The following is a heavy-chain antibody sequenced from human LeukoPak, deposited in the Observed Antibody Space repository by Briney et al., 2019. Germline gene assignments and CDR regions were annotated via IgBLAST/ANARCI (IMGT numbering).Heavy chain of an antibody. CDR3: ARDKEGYSSSWYVY. V-gene: IGHV3-21*01. CDR1: GFTFSSYS. D-gene: IGHD6-13*01. CDR2: ISSSSSYI. Sequence: PGGSLRLSCAASGFTFSSYSMNWVRQAPGKGLEWVSSISSSSSYIYYADSVKGRFTISGDNAKNSLYLQMNSLRAEDTAVYYCARDKEGYSSSWYVYWGQGTLVTVSS. J-gene: IGHJ4*02.